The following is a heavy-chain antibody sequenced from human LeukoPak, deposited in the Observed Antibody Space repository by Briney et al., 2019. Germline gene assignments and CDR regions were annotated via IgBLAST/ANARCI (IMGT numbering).Heavy chain of an antibody. V-gene: IGHV7-4-1*02. J-gene: IGHJ4*02. D-gene: IGHD3-22*01. CDR3: AKLLYYYDSSQPY. CDR2: INTNTGNP. Sequence: ASVKVSCKASGYTFTSYDINWVRQATGQGLEWMGWINTNTGNPTYAQGFTGRFVFSLDTSVSTAYLQISSLKAEDTAVYYCAKLLYYYDSSQPYWGQGTLVTVSS. CDR1: GYTFTSYD.